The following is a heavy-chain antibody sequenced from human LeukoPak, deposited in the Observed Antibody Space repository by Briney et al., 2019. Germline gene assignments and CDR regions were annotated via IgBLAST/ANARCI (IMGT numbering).Heavy chain of an antibody. Sequence: GGSLRLSCAASGFTFSSYAMSWVRQAPGKGLEWVSAISGSGGSTYYADSVKGRFTISRDNSKNTLYLQMNSLRAEDTAVYYCAKDLIGLVGATTADYWGQGTLVTVSS. CDR3: AKDLIGLVGATTADY. V-gene: IGHV3-23*01. D-gene: IGHD1-26*01. CDR1: GFTFSSYA. CDR2: ISGSGGST. J-gene: IGHJ4*02.